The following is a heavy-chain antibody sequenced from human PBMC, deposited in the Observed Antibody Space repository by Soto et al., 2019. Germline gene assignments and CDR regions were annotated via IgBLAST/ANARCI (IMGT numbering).Heavy chain of an antibody. D-gene: IGHD3-22*01. CDR1: GGTFSSYA. CDR3: ARDRVAYYYDSSGYYYGY. J-gene: IGHJ4*02. CDR2: IIPIFGTA. Sequence: QVQLVQSGAEVKKPGSSVKVSCKASGGTFSSYAISWVRQAPGQGLEWMGGIIPIFGTANYAQKFQGRVTITADESTSTAYMELSSPRSEDTAVYYCARDRVAYYYDSSGYYYGYWGQGTLVTVSS. V-gene: IGHV1-69*01.